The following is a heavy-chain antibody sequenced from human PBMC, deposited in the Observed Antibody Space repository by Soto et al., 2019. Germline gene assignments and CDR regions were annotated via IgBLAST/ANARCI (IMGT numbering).Heavy chain of an antibody. CDR2: IYWDDDK. CDR3: AHRKDDGSGRYPLAFDI. Sequence: SGPTLVNPTQTLTLTCTFSGFSLSTPSAVGVGWVRQPPGEALEWLTLIYWDDDKRYSPSLKSRLTITKDTSKNQVVLTMTNMDPVDTATYYCAHRKDDGSGRYPLAFDIWGPGTMVTVSS. J-gene: IGHJ3*02. D-gene: IGHD3-10*01. CDR1: GFSLSTPSAVG. V-gene: IGHV2-5*02.